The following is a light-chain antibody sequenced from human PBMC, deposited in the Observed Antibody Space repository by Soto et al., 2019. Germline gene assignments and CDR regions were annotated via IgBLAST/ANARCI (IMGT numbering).Light chain of an antibody. Sequence: QSVLTQPPSASGTPGQGVTISCSGNNSNIGSNYVHWYQHLPGTAPKLLIYRNNQRLSGVPDRFFGSKSGTSASLAISGLRSEDEADYYCAAWDDSLSGFYVFGTGTKVTVL. V-gene: IGLV1-47*01. CDR2: RNN. J-gene: IGLJ1*01. CDR3: AAWDDSLSGFYV. CDR1: NSNIGSNY.